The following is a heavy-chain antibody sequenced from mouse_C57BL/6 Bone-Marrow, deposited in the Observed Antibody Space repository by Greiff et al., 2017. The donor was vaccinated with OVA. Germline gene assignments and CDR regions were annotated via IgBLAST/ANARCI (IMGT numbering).Heavy chain of an antibody. CDR1: GYTFTSYW. D-gene: IGHD1-3*01. CDR3: ARYNDGWYFDV. Sequence: QVQLQQPGAELVRPGSSVKLSCKASGYTFTSYWMDLVKQRPGQGLEWIGNIYPSDSETHYNQKFKDKATLTVDKSSSTAYMQLSSLTSEDSAVYYCARYNDGWYFDVWGTGTTVTVSS. J-gene: IGHJ1*03. V-gene: IGHV1-61*01. CDR2: IYPSDSET.